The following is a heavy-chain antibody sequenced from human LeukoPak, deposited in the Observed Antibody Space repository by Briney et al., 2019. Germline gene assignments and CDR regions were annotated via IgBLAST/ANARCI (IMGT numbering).Heavy chain of an antibody. V-gene: IGHV3-30*02. Sequence: PGGSLRLSCAASGFTFSSYDMHWVRQAPGKGLEWVASIRYDGSNKYYVDSVQGRFTISRDNSKNTVYLQMSSLRAEDTAVYYCAAWELQTGYWGQGTLVTVSS. J-gene: IGHJ4*02. CDR3: AAWELQTGY. D-gene: IGHD1-26*01. CDR2: IRYDGSNK. CDR1: GFTFSSYD.